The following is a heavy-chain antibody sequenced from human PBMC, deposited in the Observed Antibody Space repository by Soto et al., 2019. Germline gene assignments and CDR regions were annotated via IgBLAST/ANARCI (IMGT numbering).Heavy chain of an antibody. Sequence: EVQLVESGGGLVKPGGSLRLSCAASGFTFSSYSMNWVRQAPGKGLEWVSSISSSSSYLYYADSVKGRFTISRDNAKNSLYIQMNSLRAEATAVYYGARVRGYRYGYRTYYYGMGVWGQGRTVTVSS. CDR3: ARVRGYRYGYRTYYYGMGV. D-gene: IGHD5-18*01. V-gene: IGHV3-21*01. CDR2: ISSSSSYL. J-gene: IGHJ6*02. CDR1: GFTFSSYS.